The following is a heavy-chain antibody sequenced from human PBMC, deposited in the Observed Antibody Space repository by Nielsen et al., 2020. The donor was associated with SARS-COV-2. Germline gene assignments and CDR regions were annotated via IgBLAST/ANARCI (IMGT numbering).Heavy chain of an antibody. CDR3: AGTETTYSSSWYRPGGWFDP. Sequence: WIRQPPGKGLEWMAFISNDGSIIYYADSVKGRFTISRDNSKNTLYLQMNSLRADDTAVYYCAGTETTYSSSWYRPGGWFDPWGQGTLVTVSS. D-gene: IGHD6-13*01. V-gene: IGHV3-30-3*01. CDR2: ISNDGSII. J-gene: IGHJ5*02.